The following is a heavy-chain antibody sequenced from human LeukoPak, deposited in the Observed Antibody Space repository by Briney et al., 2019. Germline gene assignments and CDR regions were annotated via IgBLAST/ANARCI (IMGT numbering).Heavy chain of an antibody. J-gene: IGHJ4*02. CDR2: ISYDGSNK. D-gene: IGHD3-16*01. V-gene: IGHV3-30*18. CDR3: AQSGRGITGYFDY. CDR1: GFTFSSYG. Sequence: GGYLRLSCAASGFTFSSYGMHWVRQAPGKGLEWVALISYDGSNKYYADSVKGRFTISRDNSKNTLYLQMNSLRAEDTAVYYCAQSGRGITGYFDYWGQGTLVTVSS.